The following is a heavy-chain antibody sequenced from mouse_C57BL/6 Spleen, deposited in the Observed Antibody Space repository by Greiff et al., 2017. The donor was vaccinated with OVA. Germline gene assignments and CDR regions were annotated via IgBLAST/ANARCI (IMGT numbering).Heavy chain of an antibody. J-gene: IGHJ3*01. Sequence: QVQLQQSGAELMKPGASVKLSCKATGYTFTGYWIQWVKQRPGHGLEWIGEILPGSGSTNYNEKFKGKATFTADTSSNTAFMQLRSLTTEDSASYYCARGEAWFAYWGQGTLVTVSA. V-gene: IGHV1-9*01. CDR3: ARGEAWFAY. CDR2: ILPGSGST. CDR1: GYTFTGYW.